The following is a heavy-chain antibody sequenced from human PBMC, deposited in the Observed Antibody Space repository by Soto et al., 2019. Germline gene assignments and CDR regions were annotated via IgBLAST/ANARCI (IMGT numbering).Heavy chain of an antibody. J-gene: IGHJ2*01. Sequence: QVQLVQSGAEVKEPGASVKVSCKASGYTFTSYDINWVRQATGQGLEWMGWMNGNGGNTGYAQKFQGRLTLTRDTSMSTAYMELISLTSEDTAGDYCARRSIGPWYFDLWGRGTLVSVSS. CDR2: MNGNGGNT. CDR3: ARRSIGPWYFDL. CDR1: GYTFTSYD. V-gene: IGHV1-8*02.